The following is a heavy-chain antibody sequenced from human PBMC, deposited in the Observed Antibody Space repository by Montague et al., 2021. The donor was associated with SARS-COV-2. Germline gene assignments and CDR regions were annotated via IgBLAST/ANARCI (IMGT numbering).Heavy chain of an antibody. CDR2: IYSGGDKK. Sequence: SLRLSCAAPGFTFSRYAMSWVRQPPGKGPEWVSGIYSGGDKKNCPDSVKGRFTISRDTSKNTLYPEMNSLRAEDTGVYYCARESFGSADSWGQGTLVTVSS. CDR3: ARESFGSADS. CDR1: GFTFSRYA. V-gene: IGHV3-23*03. D-gene: IGHD3-10*01. J-gene: IGHJ4*02.